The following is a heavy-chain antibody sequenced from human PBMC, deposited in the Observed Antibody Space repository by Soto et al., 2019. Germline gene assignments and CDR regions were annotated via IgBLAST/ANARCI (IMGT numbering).Heavy chain of an antibody. D-gene: IGHD2-21*02. J-gene: IGHJ4*02. Sequence: SETLSLTWTASCGSISSYSWSWIPQPPGKGLEWIGYIYYIGSTNYNPSLKSRVTISVDTSKNQFSLMLSSVTAADTAVYYCARSPKSMGDLFDYWGQGTLVTVSS. V-gene: IGHV4-59*08. CDR2: IYYIGST. CDR3: ARSPKSMGDLFDY. CDR1: CGSISSYS.